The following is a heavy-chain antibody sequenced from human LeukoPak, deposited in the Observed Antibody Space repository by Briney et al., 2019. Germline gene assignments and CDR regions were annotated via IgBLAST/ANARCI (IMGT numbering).Heavy chain of an antibody. D-gene: IGHD1-7*01. CDR1: GFIFSSYA. J-gene: IGHJ4*02. V-gene: IGHV3-30*01. Sequence: PGRSLRLSCAASGFIFSSYAMHWVRQAPGKGLEWVAVISYDGSNKYYADSVKGRFTISRDNSKNTLYLQMNSLRAEDTAVYYCARMTGTTWSFDYWGQGTLVTVSS. CDR3: ARMTGTTWSFDY. CDR2: ISYDGSNK.